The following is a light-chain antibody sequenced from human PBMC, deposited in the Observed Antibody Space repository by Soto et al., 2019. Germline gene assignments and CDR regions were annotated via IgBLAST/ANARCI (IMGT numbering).Light chain of an antibody. CDR3: LQYKFYPFT. CDR2: GAA. CDR1: QDIGNS. J-gene: IGKJ3*01. V-gene: IGKV1-16*02. Sequence: DIQMTQSPSSLSASVGDRVTITCRASQDIGNSFAWIQQKPGKVPKSLIFGAASLQSGVPSKFSGSGSGTDFTLTITSLQPEDFATYYCLQYKFYPFTFGPGTNVEIK.